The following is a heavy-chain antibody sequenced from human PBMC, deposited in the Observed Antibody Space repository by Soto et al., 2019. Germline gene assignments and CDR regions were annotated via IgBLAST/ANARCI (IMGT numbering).Heavy chain of an antibody. V-gene: IGHV3-21*04. CDR2: ISSSSSYI. Sequence: PGGSLRLSCAASGFTFSSYSMNWVRQAPGKGLEWVSSISSSSSYIYYADSVKGRFTISRDNAKNSLYLQMNSLRAEDTAVYYCATDLKRSYYYGMDVWGQGTTVTVSS. CDR1: GFTFSSYS. J-gene: IGHJ6*02. CDR3: ATDLKRSYYYGMDV.